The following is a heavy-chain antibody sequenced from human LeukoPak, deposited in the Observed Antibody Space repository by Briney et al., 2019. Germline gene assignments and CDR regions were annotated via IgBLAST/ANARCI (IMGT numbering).Heavy chain of an antibody. D-gene: IGHD3-10*01. J-gene: IGHJ4*02. Sequence: PGGSLRPSCAASGFTFSSYAMSWVRQAPGKGLEWVSSISGSGGSTYYADSVKGRFTISRDNSKNTLYLQMNGLTADDTAVYYCAKNYGSGYRYFDYWGQGTLVTVSS. CDR3: AKNYGSGYRYFDY. CDR1: GFTFSSYA. CDR2: ISGSGGST. V-gene: IGHV3-23*01.